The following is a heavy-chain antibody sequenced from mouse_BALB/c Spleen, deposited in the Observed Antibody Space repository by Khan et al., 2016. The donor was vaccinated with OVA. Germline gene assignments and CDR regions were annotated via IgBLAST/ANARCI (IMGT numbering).Heavy chain of an antibody. Sequence: EVELVESGGDLVKPGGSLKLSCAASGFTFSSFGMSWIRQTPDKRLEWVATISSGGSYTYYPDSVKGRFTISRDNAKNTRYLQMSSLKSEDTAMYYCARQYSNSFFEYWGQGTTLTVSS. D-gene: IGHD2-5*01. CDR1: GFTFSSFG. CDR3: ARQYSNSFFEY. V-gene: IGHV5-6*01. CDR2: ISSGGSYT. J-gene: IGHJ2*01.